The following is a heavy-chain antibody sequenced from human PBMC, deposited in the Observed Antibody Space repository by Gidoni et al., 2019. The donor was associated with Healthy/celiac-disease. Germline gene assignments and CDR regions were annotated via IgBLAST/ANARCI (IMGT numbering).Heavy chain of an antibody. CDR3: ARAQDMVRGVPFDY. D-gene: IGHD3-10*01. Sequence: QVQLVQSGAEVMKPGSSVKVSCQASGCPFSSYAIIWVRQAPGQGLEWMGGIIPILGTANYAQKFQGRVTITADESTSTAYMELSSLRSEDTAVYYCARAQDMVRGVPFDYWGQGTLVTVSS. V-gene: IGHV1-69*01. CDR2: IIPILGTA. CDR1: GCPFSSYA. J-gene: IGHJ4*02.